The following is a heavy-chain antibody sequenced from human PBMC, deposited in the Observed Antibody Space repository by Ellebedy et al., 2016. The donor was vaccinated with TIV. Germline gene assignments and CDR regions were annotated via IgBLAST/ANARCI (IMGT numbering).Heavy chain of an antibody. Sequence: SETLSLTXAVYGGSFSGYYWSWIRQPPGKGLEWIGEINHSGSTNYNPSLKSRVTISVDTSKNQFSLKLSSVTAADTAVYYCARGTFGTAAGPGGNWFDPWGQGTLVTVSS. V-gene: IGHV4-34*01. CDR1: GGSFSGYY. J-gene: IGHJ5*02. CDR2: INHSGST. CDR3: ARGTFGTAAGPGGNWFDP. D-gene: IGHD6-13*01.